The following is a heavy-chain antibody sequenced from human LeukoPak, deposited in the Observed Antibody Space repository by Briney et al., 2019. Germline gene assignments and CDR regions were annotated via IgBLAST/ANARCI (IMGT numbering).Heavy chain of an antibody. D-gene: IGHD6-13*01. CDR1: GGSVSSYY. Sequence: SETLSLTCTVSGGSVSSYYWSWIRQPPGKGLEWIGYVYYSGSTNYNPSLKSRVTISVDTSKHQFSLKLSSVTAADTAVYYCARAGYSSSWYYFDYWGQGTLVTVSS. V-gene: IGHV4-59*02. CDR2: VYYSGST. CDR3: ARAGYSSSWYYFDY. J-gene: IGHJ4*02.